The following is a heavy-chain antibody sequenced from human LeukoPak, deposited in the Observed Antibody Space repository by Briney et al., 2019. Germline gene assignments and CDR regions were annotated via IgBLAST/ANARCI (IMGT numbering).Heavy chain of an antibody. J-gene: IGHJ2*01. CDR1: GGTFSSYA. D-gene: IGHD3-16*02. CDR2: IIPTFGTA. Sequence: ASVKVSCKASGGTFSSYAISWVRQAPGQGLEWMGGIIPTFGTANYAQKFQGRVTITTDESTSTAYMELSSLRSEDTAVYYCARAPYYDYVWGSYRYSGPEYRSWYFDLWGRGTLVTVSS. V-gene: IGHV1-69*05. CDR3: ARAPYYDYVWGSYRYSGPEYRSWYFDL.